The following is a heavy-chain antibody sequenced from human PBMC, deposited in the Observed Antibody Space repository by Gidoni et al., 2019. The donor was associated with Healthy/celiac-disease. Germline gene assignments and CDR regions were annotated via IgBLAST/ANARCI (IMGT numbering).Heavy chain of an antibody. CDR1: GFNFSSYG. V-gene: IGHV3-33*01. CDR2: IWYDGSNK. J-gene: IGHJ5*02. CDR3: ARDRRIQLWDGWFDP. Sequence: QVQLGGSGGGVVQPGGFVRLSCAADGFNFSSYGMHWVRQAPGKGLEWVSVIWYDGSNKYYADSVKGRFTISRDNSKNTLYLQMNSLRAEDTAVYYCARDRRIQLWDGWFDPWGQGTLVTVSS. D-gene: IGHD5-18*01.